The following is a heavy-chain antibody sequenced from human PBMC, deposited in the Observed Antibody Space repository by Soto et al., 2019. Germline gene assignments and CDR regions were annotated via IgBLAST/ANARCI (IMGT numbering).Heavy chain of an antibody. CDR3: AKDPSSGTYPYYYNGMDV. V-gene: IGHV3-30*18. CDR1: GFTFSTYA. J-gene: IGHJ6*02. Sequence: QVQLAESGGGVVQPGRSLRLSCAASGFTFSTYAMHWVRQAPGKGLEWVAVISFDASNNYYADSVKGRFTISRDNSANTLYLQMNSLSAEDTSLYYCAKDPSSGTYPYYYNGMDVWGQGTTVTVSS. D-gene: IGHD3-10*01. CDR2: ISFDASNN.